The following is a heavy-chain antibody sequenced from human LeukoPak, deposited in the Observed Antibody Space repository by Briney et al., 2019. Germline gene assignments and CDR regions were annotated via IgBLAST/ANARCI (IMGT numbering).Heavy chain of an antibody. CDR3: ARATYYYDSSGYYRY. CDR2: INHSGST. D-gene: IGHD3-22*01. CDR1: GGSFSGYY. V-gene: IGHV4-34*01. Sequence: PSETLSLTCAVYGGSFSGYYWSWIRQPPGKGLEWIGEINHSGSTNYNPSLKSRVTKSVDTSKNQFSLKLSSVTAADTAVYYCARATYYYDSSGYYRYWGQGTLVTVSS. J-gene: IGHJ4*02.